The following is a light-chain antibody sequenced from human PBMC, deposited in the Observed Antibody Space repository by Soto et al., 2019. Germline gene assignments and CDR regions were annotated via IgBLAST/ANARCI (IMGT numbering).Light chain of an antibody. CDR3: QQDNNWPPWT. V-gene: IGKV3-15*01. CDR2: GAS. Sequence: EIVMTQSPSTLSVSPGERATLAFSASQSVSSNLAWYQQKPGQAPRLLIYGASTRATGIPARFRGSGSGTEFTLTISSLQSEDLAVDDCQQDNNWPPWTVGQGTKVEIK. J-gene: IGKJ1*01. CDR1: QSVSSN.